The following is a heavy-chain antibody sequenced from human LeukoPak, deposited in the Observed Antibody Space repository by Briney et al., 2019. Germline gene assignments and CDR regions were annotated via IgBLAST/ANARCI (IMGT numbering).Heavy chain of an antibody. CDR2: INHSGST. Sequence: SETLSLTCAVYGGSFSGYYWSWIRQPPGKGLEWIGEINHSGSTNYNPSLKGRVTISVDTSKNQFSLKLSSVTAADTAVYYCARGFTSAAAGTSSLGYWGQGTLVTVSS. V-gene: IGHV4-34*01. CDR1: GGSFSGYY. CDR3: ARGFTSAAAGTSSLGY. J-gene: IGHJ4*02. D-gene: IGHD6-13*01.